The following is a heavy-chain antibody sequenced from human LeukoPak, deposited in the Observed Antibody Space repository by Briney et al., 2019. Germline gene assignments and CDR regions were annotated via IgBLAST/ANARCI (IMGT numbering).Heavy chain of an antibody. CDR3: AKDKTGGSSSYRDY. Sequence: GGSLRLSCAASGFTFDDYAMHWVREAPGKGLEWVSGISWNSGSIGYADSVKGRFTISRDNAKNSLYLQMNSLRAEDTALYYCAKDKTGGSSSYRDYWGQGTLVTVSS. CDR2: ISWNSGSI. CDR1: GFTFDDYA. J-gene: IGHJ4*02. V-gene: IGHV3-9*01. D-gene: IGHD6-13*01.